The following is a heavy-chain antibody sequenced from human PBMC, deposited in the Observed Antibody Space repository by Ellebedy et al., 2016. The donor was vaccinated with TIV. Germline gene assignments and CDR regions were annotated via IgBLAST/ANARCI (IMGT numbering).Heavy chain of an antibody. V-gene: IGHV3-64D*06. CDR2: ISTHGGST. J-gene: IGHJ4*02. D-gene: IGHD3-10*01. CDR1: GFTFSSYA. CDR3: VKEYGPPSLFDY. Sequence: PAGSLRLSCSASGFTFSSYAMHWVRQAPGKGLEHLSTISTHGGSTFPVDSVTGRFTISRDNSKNTLYLQMSSLRPEDTAVYYCVKEYGPPSLFDYWGQGTLVTVSS.